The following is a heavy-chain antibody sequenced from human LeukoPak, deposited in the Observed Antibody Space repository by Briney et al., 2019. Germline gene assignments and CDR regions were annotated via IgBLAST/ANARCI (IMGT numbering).Heavy chain of an antibody. J-gene: IGHJ4*02. CDR3: AKWGDYDVLTGYYVSDY. Sequence: GGSLRLSCAASGFTFSNYALSWVRQAPGKGLEWVSAITGSGSGIYYADSMKSRFTISRDNSKNTLYLQINSLRAEDTAVYYCAKWGDYDVLTGYYVSDYWGQGTLVTVSS. CDR2: ITGSGSGI. CDR1: GFTFSNYA. V-gene: IGHV3-23*01. D-gene: IGHD3-9*01.